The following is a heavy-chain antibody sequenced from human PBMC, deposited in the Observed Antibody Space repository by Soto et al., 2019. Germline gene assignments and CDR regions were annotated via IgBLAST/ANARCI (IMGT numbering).Heavy chain of an antibody. CDR2: IYYSGST. V-gene: IGHV4-59*08. J-gene: IGHJ4*02. CDR1: GGSISSYY. D-gene: IGHD6-13*01. Sequence: NPSETLSLTCTVSGGSISSYYWSWIRQPPGKGLEWIGYIYYSGSTNYNPSLKSRVTISVDTSKNQFSLKLSSVTAADTAVYYCARHSEQQLVKGNWGQGTLVTVSS. CDR3: ARHSEQQLVKGN.